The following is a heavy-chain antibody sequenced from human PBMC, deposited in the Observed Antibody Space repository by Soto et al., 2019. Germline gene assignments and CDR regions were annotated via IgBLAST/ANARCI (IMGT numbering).Heavy chain of an antibody. CDR2: TYYRSKWYN. CDR3: ARDGSGFHWYFDV. CDR1: GDSVSSVTAT. Sequence: QVQLQQSGPGLVKPSQTISLMCDISGDSVSSVTATWSWIRQSPSRGLEWLGRTYYRSKWYNDYAVSVQSRIVITPDTSKNKLTLQLNSVTPEDTAVYFCARDGSGFHWYFDVWGRGTLVTVSS. J-gene: IGHJ2*01. V-gene: IGHV6-1*01. D-gene: IGHD3-22*01.